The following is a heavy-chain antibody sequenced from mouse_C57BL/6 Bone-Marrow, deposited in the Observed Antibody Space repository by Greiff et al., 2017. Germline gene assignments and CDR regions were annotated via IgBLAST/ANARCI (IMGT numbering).Heavy chain of an antibody. D-gene: IGHD2-5*01. J-gene: IGHJ4*01. Sequence: QVQLKQPGAELVKPGASVKLSCKASGYTFTSYWMHWVKQRPGQGLEWIGMIHPNSGSTNYNEKFKSKATLTVDKSSSTAYMQLSSLTSEDSAVYDCARRAIVTTRYYAMDYWGQGTSVTVSS. CDR1: GYTFTSYW. V-gene: IGHV1-64*01. CDR3: ARRAIVTTRYYAMDY. CDR2: IHPNSGST.